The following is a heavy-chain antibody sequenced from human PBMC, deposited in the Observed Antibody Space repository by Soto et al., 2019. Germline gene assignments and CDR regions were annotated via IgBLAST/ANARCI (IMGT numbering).Heavy chain of an antibody. J-gene: IGHJ4*02. CDR1: GGSISSGGYY. V-gene: IGHV4-31*03. Sequence: QVQLQESGPGLVKPSQTLSLTCTVSGGSISSGGYYWSWIRQHPGKGLEWIGYIYYSDSTGYNPSLKSRVTISVDTSKAQFSLKVSSVTAADTAVYYCARGHGDYYLDYWGQGTLVTVSS. CDR2: IYYSDST. D-gene: IGHD4-17*01. CDR3: ARGHGDYYLDY.